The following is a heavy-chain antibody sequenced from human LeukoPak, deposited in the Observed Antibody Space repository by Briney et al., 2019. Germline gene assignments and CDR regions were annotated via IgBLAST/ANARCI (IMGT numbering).Heavy chain of an antibody. Sequence: ASVKVSCKASGGTFSSYAIRWVRQAPGQGLEWTGRIIPILGIANYAQKFQGRVTITADKSTSTAYMELSSLRSEDTAVYYCARVHSGSYGNPVNWFDPWGQGTLVTVSS. CDR3: ARVHSGSYGNPVNWFDP. V-gene: IGHV1-69*04. CDR2: IIPILGIA. CDR1: GGTFSSYA. J-gene: IGHJ5*02. D-gene: IGHD1-26*01.